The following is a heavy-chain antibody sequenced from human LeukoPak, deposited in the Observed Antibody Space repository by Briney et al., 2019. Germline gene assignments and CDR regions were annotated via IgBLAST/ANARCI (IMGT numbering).Heavy chain of an antibody. V-gene: IGHV4-61*02. J-gene: IGHJ5*02. Sequence: PSETLSLTCTVSGGSISSGSYYWSWIWQPAGKGLEWIGRIYTSGSTNYNPSLKSRVTISVDTSKNQFSLKLSSVTAADTAVYYCARDGLGDWFDPWGQGTLVTVSS. CDR2: IYTSGST. CDR1: GGSISSGSYY. CDR3: ARDGLGDWFDP. D-gene: IGHD3-16*01.